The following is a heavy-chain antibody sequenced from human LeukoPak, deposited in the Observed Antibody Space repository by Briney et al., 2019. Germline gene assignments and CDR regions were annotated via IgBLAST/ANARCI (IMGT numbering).Heavy chain of an antibody. CDR2: IYSGGTT. D-gene: IGHD2-21*02. CDR1: GFALSSAW. J-gene: IGHJ5*02. CDR3: ARYVVTAYNWFDP. Sequence: GGSLRLSCAASGFALSSAWMNWVRQAPGKGLEWVSVIYSGGTTYHADSVKGRFTISRDNSKNTLYLQMNSLRAEDTAVYYCARYVVTAYNWFDPWGQGTLVTVSS. V-gene: IGHV3-66*01.